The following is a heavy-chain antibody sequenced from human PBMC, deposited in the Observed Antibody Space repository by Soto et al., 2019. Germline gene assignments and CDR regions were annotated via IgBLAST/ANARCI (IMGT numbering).Heavy chain of an antibody. D-gene: IGHD6-13*01. CDR3: ARLAPIAAAEGYYGMDV. CDR2: INHSGST. CDR1: GGSFSGYY. V-gene: IGHV4-34*01. Sequence: QVQLQQWGAGLLKPSETLSLTCAVYGGSFSGYYWSWIRQPPGKGLEWIGEINHSGSTNYNPSLKSRVTISVNTSNNQFSLKLSSVTAADTAVYYCARLAPIAAAEGYYGMDVWGQGTTVTVSS. J-gene: IGHJ6*02.